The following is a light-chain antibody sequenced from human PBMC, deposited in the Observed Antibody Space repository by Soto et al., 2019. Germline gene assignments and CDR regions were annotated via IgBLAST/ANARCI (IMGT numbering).Light chain of an antibody. CDR2: GAS. CDR3: QQYGSSPRT. J-gene: IGKJ2*01. CDR1: QSVSSSY. V-gene: IGKV3-20*01. Sequence: EMVLTQSPGTLSLSPGERATLSCRASQSVSSSYLAWYQQKPGQAPRLLIYGASSMATGIPDRFSGSGSGTDFTLTISRLEPEDFAVYSCQQYGSSPRTFGHGTKLEIK.